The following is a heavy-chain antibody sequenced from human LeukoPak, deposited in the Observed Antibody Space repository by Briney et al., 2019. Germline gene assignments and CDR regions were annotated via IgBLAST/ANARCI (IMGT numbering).Heavy chain of an antibody. CDR3: ARHLYSNYVWVWFDL. V-gene: IGHV4-38-2*01. J-gene: IGHJ5*02. CDR1: GYSISSGYY. D-gene: IGHD4-11*01. CDR2: IYHSGST. Sequence: TSETLSLTCAVSGYSISSGYYWGWIRQPPGKGLEWIGSIYHSGSTYYNPSLKSRVTISVDTSKNQFSLKLSSVTAADTAVYYCARHLYSNYVWVWFDLRGQGTLVTVSS.